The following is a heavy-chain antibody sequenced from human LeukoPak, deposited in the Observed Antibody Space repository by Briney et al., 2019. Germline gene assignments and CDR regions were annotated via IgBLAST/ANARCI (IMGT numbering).Heavy chain of an antibody. D-gene: IGHD5-18*01. J-gene: IGHJ6*03. CDR2: IIPILGIA. Sequence: GASVKVSCKASGGTFSSYTISWVRQAPGQGLEWMGRIIPILGIANYAQKFQGRVTITADKSTSTAYMELSSLRSEDTAVYYCARGQVDTLYYYYYMDVWGKGTTVTVSS. CDR1: GGTFSSYT. CDR3: ARGQVDTLYYYYYMDV. V-gene: IGHV1-69*02.